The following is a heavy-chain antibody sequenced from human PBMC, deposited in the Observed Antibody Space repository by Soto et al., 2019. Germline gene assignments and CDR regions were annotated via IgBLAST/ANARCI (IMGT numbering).Heavy chain of an antibody. D-gene: IGHD1-20*01. J-gene: IGHJ5*01. Sequence: GGSMKLACVVSGFTVKVYDMALTRQAPRKGLEWVSPISSSGGSIYYADTVKCRFTISRDNSKNTLYLQMNSLRAEDTAVYYCAKLALYNWNVLSWFDSLGQGTLVTVSS. CDR3: AKLALYNWNVLSWFDS. V-gene: IGHV3-23*01. CDR1: GFTVKVYD. CDR2: ISSSGGSI.